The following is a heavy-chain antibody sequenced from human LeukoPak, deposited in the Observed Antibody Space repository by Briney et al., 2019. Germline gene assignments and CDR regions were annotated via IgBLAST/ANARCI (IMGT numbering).Heavy chain of an antibody. Sequence: SETLSLTCAVSGGSITGYYWSWLRQPPGKGLEWIGYIYYSGSTNQNPSLKSRVTISVDTSKNQFSLKLSSVTAADTAVYYCARAEYGGSSGVWGLLDSWRQGTLVTVSS. CDR1: GGSITGYY. J-gene: IGHJ4*02. CDR2: IYYSGST. CDR3: ARAEYGGSSGVWGLLDS. V-gene: IGHV4-59*01. D-gene: IGHD4-23*01.